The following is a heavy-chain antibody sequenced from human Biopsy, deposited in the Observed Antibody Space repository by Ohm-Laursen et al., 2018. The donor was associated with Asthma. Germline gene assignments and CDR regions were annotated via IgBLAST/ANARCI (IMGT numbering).Heavy chain of an antibody. CDR2: ISVYNGNT. V-gene: IGHV1-18*01. Sequence: SSVKVSCKPSGYTFNSAGITRGRQAPGQGLEWMGGISVYNGNTKVAQKLQDRVTMITDTSTSTAYMELRNLRSDDTAVYFCARAVDYSHYYGIDVWGQGTTVTVS. CDR3: ARAVDYSHYYGIDV. CDR1: GYTFNSAG. J-gene: IGHJ6*02. D-gene: IGHD3-10*01.